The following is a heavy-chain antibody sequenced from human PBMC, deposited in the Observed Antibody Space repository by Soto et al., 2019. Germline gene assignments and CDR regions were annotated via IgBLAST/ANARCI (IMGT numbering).Heavy chain of an antibody. CDR3: ARVAVVVAAPGASRGCPGASPGPPRAPSSETLSLTCAVYGGSFSGYY. J-gene: IGHJ4*01. CDR2: IYYSGST. D-gene: IGHD2-15*01. Sequence: SETLSLTCTVSGGSISSGGYYWSWIRHHPGKGLEWIGYIYYSGSTYYNPSLKSRVTISVDTSKNQFSLKLSSVTAADTAVYYCARVAVVVAAPGASRGCPGASPGPPRAPSSETLSLTCAVYGGSFSGYYW. CDR1: GGSISSGGYY. V-gene: IGHV4-31*03.